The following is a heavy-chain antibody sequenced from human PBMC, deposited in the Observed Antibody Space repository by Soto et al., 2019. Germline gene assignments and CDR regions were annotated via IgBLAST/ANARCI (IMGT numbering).Heavy chain of an antibody. Sequence: SETLSLTCTVSGGSIATSSYFWAWIRRPPGKGLEWIGSIDYRGTIYNNPSLKSRVTISVDTSKNHFSLKLDSVTAADTALYYCSRRAPEGFDPWGQGTLVTVSS. V-gene: IGHV4-39*02. CDR3: SRRAPEGFDP. J-gene: IGHJ5*02. CDR1: GGSIATSSYF. CDR2: IDYRGTI.